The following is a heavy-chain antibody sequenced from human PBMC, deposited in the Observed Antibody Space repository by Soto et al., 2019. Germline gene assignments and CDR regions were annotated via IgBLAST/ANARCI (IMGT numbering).Heavy chain of an antibody. J-gene: IGHJ4*02. Sequence: GGSLRLSCAASGFTFSSYGMHWVRQAPGKGLEWVAVISYDGSNKYYADSVKGRFTISRDNSKNTLYLQMNSLRAEDTAVYYCAKDFGSSWTPFDYWGQGTLVTSPQ. CDR3: AKDFGSSWTPFDY. CDR1: GFTFSSYG. V-gene: IGHV3-30*18. D-gene: IGHD6-13*01. CDR2: ISYDGSNK.